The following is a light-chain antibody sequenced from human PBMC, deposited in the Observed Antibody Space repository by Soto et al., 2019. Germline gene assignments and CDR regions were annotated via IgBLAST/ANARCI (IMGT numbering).Light chain of an antibody. CDR1: QSISTY. V-gene: IGKV1-39*01. Sequence: DIQMTQSPSSLSASVGDRVTITCRASQSISTYLNWYQQKVVKAPKLLIYAASSLQRGVPSRFSGSRSVTDFTLTISSLQPEDFATYNCQQRYSTPRTFGKGTKLEIK. J-gene: IGKJ2*02. CDR2: AAS. CDR3: QQRYSTPRT.